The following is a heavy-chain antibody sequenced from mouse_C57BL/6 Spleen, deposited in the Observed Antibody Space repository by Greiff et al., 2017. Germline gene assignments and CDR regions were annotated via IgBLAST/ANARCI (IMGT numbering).Heavy chain of an antibody. CDR2: IYPSDSET. Sequence: VQLQQPGAELVRPGSSVKLSCKASGYTFTSYWMHWVKQRPIQGLEWIGNIYPSDSETHYNQKFKDKATLTVDKSSSTAYMQLSSLTSEDSAVYYCARVDGYYQNAMDYWGQGTSVTVSS. J-gene: IGHJ4*01. V-gene: IGHV1-52*01. D-gene: IGHD2-3*01. CDR3: ARVDGYYQNAMDY. CDR1: GYTFTSYW.